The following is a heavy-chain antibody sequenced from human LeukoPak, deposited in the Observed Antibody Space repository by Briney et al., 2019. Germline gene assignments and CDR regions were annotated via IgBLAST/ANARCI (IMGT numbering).Heavy chain of an antibody. V-gene: IGHV1-2*02. CDR1: GYTFTGYY. CDR3: ARARGVYGDYDF. J-gene: IGHJ4*02. CDR2: INPNSGGT. D-gene: IGHD4-17*01. Sequence: ASVKVSCKASGYTFTGYYMHWVRQAPGQGLEWMGWINPNSGGTNYAQKFQGRVTMTRGTSTSTAYMELSRLRSDDTAVYYCARARGVYGDYDFWGQGTWSPSPQ.